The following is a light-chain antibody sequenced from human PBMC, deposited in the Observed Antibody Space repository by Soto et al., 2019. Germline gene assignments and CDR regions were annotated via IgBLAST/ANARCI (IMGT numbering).Light chain of an antibody. J-gene: IGKJ1*01. CDR2: RAS. CDR1: QSVSSSY. CDR3: QQYRSSFWT. Sequence: IGLTQSPGALSLSPGERATLSCRASQSVSSSYLAWYQQKPGQAPRLLIYRASSRATGIPDRFSGSGSGTDFTLTISRLEPEDCAVYYCQQYRSSFWTFCQGTKVDIK. V-gene: IGKV3-20*01.